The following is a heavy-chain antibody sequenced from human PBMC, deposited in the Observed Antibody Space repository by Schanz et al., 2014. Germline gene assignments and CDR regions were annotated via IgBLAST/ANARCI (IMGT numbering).Heavy chain of an antibody. D-gene: IGHD2-8*01. J-gene: IGHJ5*02. V-gene: IGHV1-18*01. CDR2: ISAYNGKT. CDR1: GYTFTSYG. CDR3: ARESVSRTRVSDP. Sequence: QVQLVQSGAEVKEPGASVKVSCKASGYTFTSYGISWVRQAPGLGLEWMGWISAYNGKTNYAQKLQGRVTMTRDTSINTVYMELSTLTSDDTAVYYCARESVSRTRVSDPWGQGTLVTVSS.